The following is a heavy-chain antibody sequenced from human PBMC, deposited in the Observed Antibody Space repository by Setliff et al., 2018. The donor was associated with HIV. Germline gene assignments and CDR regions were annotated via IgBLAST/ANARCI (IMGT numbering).Heavy chain of an antibody. D-gene: IGHD6-13*01. CDR1: GFTFSSYG. J-gene: IGHJ4*02. CDR3: TKNLYSSRWSPLDY. CDR2: TPNDGSYK. Sequence: PGGSLRLSCAASGFTFSSYGMSWVRQAPERGLEWVAFTPNDGSYKNYADSVKGRFTISRDNSKNTLYLQMDSLRAEDTAVYYCTKNLYSSRWSPLDYWGQGTLVTVSS. V-gene: IGHV3-30*02.